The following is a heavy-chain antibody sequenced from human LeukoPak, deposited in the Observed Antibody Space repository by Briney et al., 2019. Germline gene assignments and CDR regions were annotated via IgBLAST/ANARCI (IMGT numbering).Heavy chain of an antibody. CDR1: GFTFSSFA. CDR3: TKAHRALDSTSHYPYFGL. CDR2: IGGSGGAT. J-gene: IGHJ4*02. D-gene: IGHD6-13*01. V-gene: IGHV3-23*01. Sequence: PGGSLRLSCAASGFTFSSFAMTWVRQAPGKGLEWVSTIGGSGGATYYAASVKGRFTISRDGSMNTVYLQMNSLRAEDTAVYHCTKAHRALDSTSHYPYFGLWGLGTLLTVSS.